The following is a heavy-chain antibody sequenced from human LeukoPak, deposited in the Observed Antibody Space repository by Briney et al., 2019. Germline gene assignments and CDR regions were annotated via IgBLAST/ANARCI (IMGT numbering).Heavy chain of an antibody. CDR2: IYYSGST. CDR3: ARSVGAHPPGLGYFQH. J-gene: IGHJ1*01. Sequence: SETLSLTCTVSGGSISSSSYYWGWIRQPPGKGLEWIGSIYYSGSTYYNPSLKSRVTISVDTSKNQFSLKLSSVTAADTAVYYCARSVGAHPPGLGYFQHWGQGTLVTVSS. D-gene: IGHD1-26*01. V-gene: IGHV4-39*07. CDR1: GGSISSSSYY.